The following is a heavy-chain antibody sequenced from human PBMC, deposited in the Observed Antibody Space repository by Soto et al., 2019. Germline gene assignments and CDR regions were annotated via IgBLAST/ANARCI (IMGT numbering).Heavy chain of an antibody. D-gene: IGHD3-3*01. CDR3: AKLRVYYDFWSGSLQGSGYFDS. Sequence: GGSLRLSCAASGFTFSSYAMSWVRQAPGKGLEWVSAISGGGGSTYYADSAKGRFTISRDNSKNTLDLQMNSLRAEDTAVYYCAKLRVYYDFWSGSLQGSGYFDSWGQGTLVTVSS. CDR2: ISGGGGST. CDR1: GFTFSSYA. J-gene: IGHJ4*02. V-gene: IGHV3-23*01.